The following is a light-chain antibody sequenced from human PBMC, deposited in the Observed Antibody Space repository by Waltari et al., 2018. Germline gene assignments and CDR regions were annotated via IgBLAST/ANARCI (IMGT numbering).Light chain of an antibody. CDR1: QSISSW. Sequence: DIQMTQSPSTLSASVGDRVTITCRASQSISSWLAWYQQKPGKAPKLLIYKASSLESGVPSRFSGSGSGTEFTLTISSLQPDDFATHYCQQYNSYSWTFGQGTKLEIK. CDR3: QQYNSYSWT. J-gene: IGKJ2*01. V-gene: IGKV1-5*03. CDR2: KAS.